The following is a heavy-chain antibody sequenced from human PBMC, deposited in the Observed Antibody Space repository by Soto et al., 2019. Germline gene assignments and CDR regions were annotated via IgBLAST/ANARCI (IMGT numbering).Heavy chain of an antibody. V-gene: IGHV3-23*01. D-gene: IGHD6-13*01. CDR2: ISGSGGST. CDR3: ALKDGYSNSWSRYYGMDV. J-gene: IGHJ6*02. CDR1: GFTFSSYA. Sequence: GGSLRLSCAASGFTFSSYAMSWVRQAPGKGLEWVSAISGSGGSTYYADSVRGRFTISGDNSKNTLYLQMNSLRAEDTAVYYCALKDGYSNSWSRYYGMDVWGQGTTITVSS.